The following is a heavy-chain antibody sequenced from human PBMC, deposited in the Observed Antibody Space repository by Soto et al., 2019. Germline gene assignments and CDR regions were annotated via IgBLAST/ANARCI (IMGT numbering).Heavy chain of an antibody. CDR3: ARVLGQQLVHALDY. Sequence: GASVKVSCKASGGTFSSYAISWVRQAPGQGLEWMGGIIPIFGTANYAQKFQGRVTITADESTSTAYMELSSLRSEDTAVYYCARVLGQQLVHALDYWGQGTLVTVSS. J-gene: IGHJ4*02. D-gene: IGHD6-13*01. V-gene: IGHV1-69*13. CDR2: IIPIFGTA. CDR1: GGTFSSYA.